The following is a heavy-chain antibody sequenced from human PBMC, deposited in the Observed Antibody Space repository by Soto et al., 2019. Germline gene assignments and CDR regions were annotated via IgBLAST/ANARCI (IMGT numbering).Heavy chain of an antibody. CDR3: ARQDYSTTWYLNY. Sequence: EVQLLESGGGVVQPGGSLRLSCAASGLTFSAYAMTWVRQAPGKGLEWVSVISGSAGATYYADSVKGRFTISRDNSKNTLYLQMNSLRAEDTAVYYCARQDYSTTWYLNYWGQGTLVTVSS. J-gene: IGHJ4*02. V-gene: IGHV3-23*01. CDR2: ISGSAGAT. CDR1: GLTFSAYA. D-gene: IGHD6-13*01.